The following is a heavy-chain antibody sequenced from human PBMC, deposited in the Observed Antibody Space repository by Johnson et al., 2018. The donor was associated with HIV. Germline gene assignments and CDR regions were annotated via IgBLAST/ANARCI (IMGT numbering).Heavy chain of an antibody. CDR3: AKDTVWSSGYYGGAFDI. V-gene: IGHV3-7*01. Sequence: VQLVESGGGVVQPGRSLRLSCVASGFTITTYGMHWVRQAPGKGLEWVANIKQDGSEKYYVDSVKGRFTISRDNAKNTLSLQMNSLRAEDTAVYYCAKDTVWSSGYYGGAFDIWGQGTMVTVSS. CDR2: IKQDGSEK. D-gene: IGHD3-22*01. CDR1: GFTITTYG. J-gene: IGHJ3*02.